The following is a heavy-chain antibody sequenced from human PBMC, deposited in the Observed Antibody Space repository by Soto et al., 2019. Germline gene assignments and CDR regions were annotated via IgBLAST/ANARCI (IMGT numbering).Heavy chain of an antibody. CDR1: GFTFSSYA. CDR2: ISGSGGST. Sequence: GGSLRLSCAASGFTFSSYAMSWVRQAPGKGLEWVSAISGSGGSTYYADSVKGRFTISRDNSKNTLYLQMSSLRAEDTAVYYCVKDGSSGWPYYYGMDVWGQGTTVTVSS. J-gene: IGHJ6*02. CDR3: VKDGSSGWPYYYGMDV. V-gene: IGHV3-23*01. D-gene: IGHD6-19*01.